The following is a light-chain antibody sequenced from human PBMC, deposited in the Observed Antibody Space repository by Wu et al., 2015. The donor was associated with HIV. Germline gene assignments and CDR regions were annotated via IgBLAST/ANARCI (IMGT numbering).Light chain of an antibody. J-gene: IGKJ4*01. Sequence: ERLMTQSPATLSVSPGEKATLFCRASQSVSTHLAWYQQKPGQAPRLLIYGASTRATGVPARFSGGGSGTGFTLTISNMQSEDFAVYYCQQYNDWPPLTFGGGTKVELK. CDR1: QSVSTH. V-gene: IGKV3-15*01. CDR2: GAS. CDR3: QQYNDWPPLT.